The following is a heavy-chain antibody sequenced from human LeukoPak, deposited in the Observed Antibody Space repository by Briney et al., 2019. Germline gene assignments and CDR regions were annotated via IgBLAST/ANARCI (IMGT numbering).Heavy chain of an antibody. D-gene: IGHD1-7*01. CDR1: GGSISSYY. CDR2: IYYSGST. CDR3: ARDRVTGTYSYYYYMDV. V-gene: IGHV4-59*01. Sequence: SETLSLTCTASGGSISSYYWSWIRQPPGKGLEWIGYIYYSGSTNYNPSLKSRVTISVDTSKNQFSLKLSSVTAADTAVYYCARDRVTGTYSYYYYMDVWGKGTTVTVSS. J-gene: IGHJ6*03.